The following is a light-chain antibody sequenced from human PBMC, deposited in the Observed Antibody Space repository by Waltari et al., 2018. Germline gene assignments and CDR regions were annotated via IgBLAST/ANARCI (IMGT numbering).Light chain of an antibody. Sequence: QSALTQPASVSGSPGQSITISCTGTSSDVGGYNYLSWYQQHPGKAPKLMMYEVSNRPSGVSNRFSGSKSGNTASLTISGLQAEDEADYYCSSYTSSSTPYVFGTGTKVTVL. CDR1: SSDVGGYNY. CDR2: EVS. V-gene: IGLV2-14*01. CDR3: SSYTSSSTPYV. J-gene: IGLJ1*01.